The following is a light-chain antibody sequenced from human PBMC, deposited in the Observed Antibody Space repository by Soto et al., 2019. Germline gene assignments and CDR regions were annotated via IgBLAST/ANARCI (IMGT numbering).Light chain of an antibody. CDR1: SSNIGAGYD. J-gene: IGLJ3*02. V-gene: IGLV1-40*01. CDR3: QSYDSSLSGWV. Sequence: QSVLTQPPSVSGAPAQRVTIPCTGSSSNIGAGYDVHWYQQLPGTAPKLLIYGNSNRPSGVPDRFSGSKSGTSASLAITGLQAEGDADYYCQSYDSSLSGWVFGGGTKLTVL. CDR2: GNS.